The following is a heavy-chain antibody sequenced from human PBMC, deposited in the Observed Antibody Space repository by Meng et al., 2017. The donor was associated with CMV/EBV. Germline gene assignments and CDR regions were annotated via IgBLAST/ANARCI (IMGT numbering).Heavy chain of an antibody. J-gene: IGHJ4*02. CDR2: VYNTGRT. CDR3: ARGSPNNGWYQIDY. V-gene: IGHV4-59*01. D-gene: IGHD6-19*01. CDR1: GGSISHYY. Sequence: SETLSLTCSVSGGSISHYYWSWIRQPPGKGLQWIGYVYNTGRTNYNHSLKSRVTISVDTSKNQFSLTLSSVTAADTAVSYCARGSPNNGWYQIDYWGQGTLVTVSS.